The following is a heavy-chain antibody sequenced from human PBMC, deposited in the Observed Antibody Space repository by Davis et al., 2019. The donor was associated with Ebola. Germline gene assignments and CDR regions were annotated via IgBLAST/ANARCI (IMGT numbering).Heavy chain of an antibody. D-gene: IGHD4-11*01. CDR3: ARTTTNGRGNYYYGMDV. CDR2: ISAYNGNT. V-gene: IGHV1-18*04. J-gene: IGHJ6*02. Sequence: ASVQVSCKASGYTFTGYYMHWVRQAPGQGLEWMGWISAYNGNTNYAQKLQGRVTMTTDTSTSTAYMELRSLRSDDTAVYYCARTTTNGRGNYYYGMDVWGQGTTVTVSS. CDR1: GYTFTGYY.